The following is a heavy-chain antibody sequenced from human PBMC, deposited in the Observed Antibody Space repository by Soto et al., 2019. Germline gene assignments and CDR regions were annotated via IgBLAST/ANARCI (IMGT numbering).Heavy chain of an antibody. V-gene: IGHV4-59*01. J-gene: IGHJ6*03. CDR1: GGSISSYY. D-gene: IGHD3-3*01. CDR3: ARDQHDFWSDYYYMDV. CDR2: IYYSGST. Sequence: SETLSLTCTVSGGSISSYYWTWIRQPPGKGLEWIGYIYYSGSTNYNPSLKSRVTISVDTSKNQFSLKLSSVTAADTAVYYCARDQHDFWSDYYYMDVWGKGTTVTVSS.